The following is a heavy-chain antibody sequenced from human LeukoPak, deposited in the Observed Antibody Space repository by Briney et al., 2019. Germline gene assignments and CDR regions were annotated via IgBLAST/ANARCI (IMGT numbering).Heavy chain of an antibody. D-gene: IGHD6-13*01. J-gene: IGHJ4*02. CDR3: AKAGSSWYEDY. V-gene: IGHV3-33*06. CDR2: IWYDGSNK. Sequence: PGGSLRLSCAASGFTFSSYGMHWVRQAPGKGLEWVAVIWYDGSNKYYADSVKGRFTISRDNSKNTLYLQMNSLRAEDTAVYYCAKAGSSWYEDYWGQGTLVTVSS. CDR1: GFTFSSYG.